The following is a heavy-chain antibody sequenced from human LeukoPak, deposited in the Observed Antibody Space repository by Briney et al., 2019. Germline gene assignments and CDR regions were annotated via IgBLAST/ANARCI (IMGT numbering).Heavy chain of an antibody. CDR3: ARARGYSYAFDYFDY. J-gene: IGHJ4*02. CDR2: IIPIFGTA. D-gene: IGHD5-18*01. CDR1: GGTFSSYA. V-gene: IGHV1-69*13. Sequence: SVKVSCKASGGTFSSYAISWVRQAPGQGLEWMGGIIPIFGTANYAQKFQGRVTITADESTSTAYMELSSLRSEDTAVYYCARARGYSYAFDYFDYWGQGPLVTVSS.